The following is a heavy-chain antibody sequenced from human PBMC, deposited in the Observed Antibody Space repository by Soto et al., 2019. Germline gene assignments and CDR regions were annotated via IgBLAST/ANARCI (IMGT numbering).Heavy chain of an antibody. CDR3: ARVGITGSGSYYFERSNYYYYVDV. CDR1: GDSLSSGSYY. Sequence: SETLSLTCTVSGDSLSSGSYYWTWIRQPPGKGLEWIGYIYYSGTTNYNPSLMSRVTISIYTSKNQFSLNLSSVTAADTAVYFCARVGITGSGSYYFERSNYYYYVDVWGQGTTVTVSS. J-gene: IGHJ6*02. CDR2: IYYSGTT. V-gene: IGHV4-61*01. D-gene: IGHD3-10*01.